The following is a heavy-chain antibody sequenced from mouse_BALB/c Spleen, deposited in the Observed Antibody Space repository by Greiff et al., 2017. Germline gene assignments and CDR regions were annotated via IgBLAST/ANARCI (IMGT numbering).Heavy chain of an antibody. D-gene: IGHD2-14*01. Sequence: QVQLQQPGAELVKPWASVKLSCNASGYTFTSYWMHWVKQRPGHGLEWIGEIDPSDSYTNYNQKFKGKATLSVDKSSSTAYMQLSSLTSEDSAVYYCARGVRIAYWGQGTLVTVSA. CDR2: IDPSDSYT. CDR3: ARGVRIAY. J-gene: IGHJ3*01. CDR1: GYTFTSYW. V-gene: IGHV1-69*02.